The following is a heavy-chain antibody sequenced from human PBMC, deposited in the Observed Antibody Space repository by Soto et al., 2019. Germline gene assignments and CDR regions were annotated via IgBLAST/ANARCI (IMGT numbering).Heavy chain of an antibody. Sequence: EVQLLDSGGGLVQPGGSLRLSCAASGFTFNNYAMNWVCQAPGKGLEWVATISGTGGSTYYADSVKGRFTISRDNSKNTLYWQMNSLRVEDTAVYYCAKDRLGGNFDYWGQGTQVTVSS. CDR2: ISGTGGST. CDR3: AKDRLGGNFDY. CDR1: GFTFNNYA. J-gene: IGHJ4*02. V-gene: IGHV3-23*01.